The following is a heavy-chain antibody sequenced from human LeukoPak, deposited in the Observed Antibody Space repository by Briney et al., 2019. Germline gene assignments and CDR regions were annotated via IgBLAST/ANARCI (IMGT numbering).Heavy chain of an antibody. CDR3: AGGAYCSGATCYRSYDYYYMDV. Sequence: PSETLSLTCAVSGYSISSGYYWGWIRQPPGKGLEWIGSIYHSGSTYYYQSLKSRVTISLDTSNNQFSLKLTSVTAADTAVYYCAGGAYCSGATCYRSYDYYYMDVWGRGTTVTVAS. J-gene: IGHJ6*03. V-gene: IGHV4-38-2*01. D-gene: IGHD2-15*01. CDR1: GYSISSGYY. CDR2: IYHSGST.